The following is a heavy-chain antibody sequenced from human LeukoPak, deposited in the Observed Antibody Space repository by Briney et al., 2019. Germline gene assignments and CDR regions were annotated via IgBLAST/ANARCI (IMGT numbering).Heavy chain of an antibody. CDR1: GFIFSTYS. D-gene: IGHD6-13*01. Sequence: GGSLRLSCAASGFIFSTYSMSWVRQAPGKGLEWVSYISSISSIIYYADSVKGRFTISRDNARNSLYPQMNSLRADDTAVYYCARSRPGTEAGQPNFDYWGQGTLVTVSS. CDR2: ISSISSII. V-gene: IGHV3-48*01. CDR3: ARSRPGTEAGQPNFDY. J-gene: IGHJ4*02.